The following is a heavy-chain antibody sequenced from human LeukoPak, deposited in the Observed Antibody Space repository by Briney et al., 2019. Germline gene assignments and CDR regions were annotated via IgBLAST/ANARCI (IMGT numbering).Heavy chain of an antibody. CDR2: IGTAGDT. CDR1: GSTFTSFS. Sequence: GGSLRLSCTASGSTFTSFSMHWGGQATGKGLEWVSAIGTAGDTYYPGSVKGRFTISRENAKNSLYLQMNSLRAGDTAVYYCARALPPDGMDVWGQGTTVTVSS. J-gene: IGHJ6*02. V-gene: IGHV3-13*01. CDR3: ARALPPDGMDV.